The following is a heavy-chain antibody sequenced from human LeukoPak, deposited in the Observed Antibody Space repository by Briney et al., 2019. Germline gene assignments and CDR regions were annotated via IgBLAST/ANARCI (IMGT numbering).Heavy chain of an antibody. CDR3: ARARAQQWLVHGWAFDI. CDR1: GYTFTGYY. J-gene: IGHJ3*02. CDR2: INPNSGGT. D-gene: IGHD6-19*01. Sequence: GASVKVSCKASGYTFTGYYMHWVRPAPGQRLEWMGWINPNSGGTNYAQKFQGRVTMTRDTSISTAYMELSRLRSDDTAVYYCARARAQQWLVHGWAFDIWGQGTMVTVSS. V-gene: IGHV1-2*02.